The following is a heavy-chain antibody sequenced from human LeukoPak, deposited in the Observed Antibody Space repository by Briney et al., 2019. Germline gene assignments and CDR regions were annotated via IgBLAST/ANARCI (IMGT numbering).Heavy chain of an antibody. CDR2: ISYDGSNK. Sequence: GGSLRLSCAASGFTFSSYWMSWVRQAPGKGLEWVAVISYDGSNKYYADSVKGRFTISRDNSKNTLYLQMNSLRPEDTAVYYCAKDGQLGGSSWFTLYFDSWGQGTLVTVSS. D-gene: IGHD6-13*01. V-gene: IGHV3-30*18. CDR1: GFTFSSYW. CDR3: AKDGQLGGSSWFTLYFDS. J-gene: IGHJ4*02.